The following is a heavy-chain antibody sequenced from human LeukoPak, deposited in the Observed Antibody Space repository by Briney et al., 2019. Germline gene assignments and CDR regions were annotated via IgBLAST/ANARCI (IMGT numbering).Heavy chain of an antibody. J-gene: IGHJ4*02. CDR3: ATVNLVVRGVRGVYFDY. V-gene: IGHV1-24*01. D-gene: IGHD3-10*01. CDR2: FDPEDGET. CDR1: GYTLTELS. Sequence: ASVKVSCKVSGYTLTELSMHWVRQAPGKGLEWMGGFDPEDGETIYAQKFQGRVTMTEDTSTDTAYMELSSLRSEDTAVYYCATVNLVVRGVRGVYFDYWGQGTLVTVSS.